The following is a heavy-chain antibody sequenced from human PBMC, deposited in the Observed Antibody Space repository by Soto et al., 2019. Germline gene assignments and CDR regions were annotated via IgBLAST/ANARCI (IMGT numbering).Heavy chain of an antibody. Sequence: EVQLVESGGGLVQPGGSLRLSCAASGFTVSSNYMSWVRQAPGKGLEWVSVIYSGGSTYYADSVKGRFTISRDNSKNTLYLQMNSLRAEDTAVYYCARDDLVAATTNWGQETLVTVSS. V-gene: IGHV3-66*01. CDR2: IYSGGST. D-gene: IGHD2-15*01. CDR3: ARDDLVAATTN. CDR1: GFTVSSNY. J-gene: IGHJ4*02.